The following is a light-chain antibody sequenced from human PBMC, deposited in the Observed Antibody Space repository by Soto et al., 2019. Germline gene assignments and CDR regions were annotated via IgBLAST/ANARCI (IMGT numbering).Light chain of an antibody. Sequence: QAVVTQEPSLTVSPGGTVTLTCATSTGAVTSGYYPNWFQQKPGQAPRALIYRTNNKYSWTPARFSGSLLGGKAALTLSGVQPEDEADYYCLLYYGGQLGVFGGGTKLT. CDR2: RTN. J-gene: IGLJ2*01. CDR1: TGAVTSGYY. CDR3: LLYYGGQLGV. V-gene: IGLV7-43*01.